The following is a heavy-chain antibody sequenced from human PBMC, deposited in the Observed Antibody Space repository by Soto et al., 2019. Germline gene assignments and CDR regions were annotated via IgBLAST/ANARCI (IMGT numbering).Heavy chain of an antibody. CDR2: IYYSGST. V-gene: IGHV4-39*01. Sequence: PSETLSLTCTVYGGSISSSSYYWGWIRQPPGKGLEGIGSIYYSGSTYYNPSLKSRVTISVDTSKNQFSLKLSSVTAADTAVYYCARSPLGVVGATSFDYWGQGTLVTVSS. CDR1: GGSISSSSYY. J-gene: IGHJ4*02. CDR3: ARSPLGVVGATSFDY. D-gene: IGHD1-26*01.